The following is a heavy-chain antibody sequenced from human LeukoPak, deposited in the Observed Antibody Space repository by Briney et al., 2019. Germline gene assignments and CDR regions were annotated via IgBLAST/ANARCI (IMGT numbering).Heavy chain of an antibody. CDR2: LKSKTEGGTT. D-gene: IGHD5-12*01. V-gene: IGHV3-15*01. CDR1: GFIFSNAW. Sequence: GGPLRLACGASGFIFSNAWMNWVRQAPGKGLEWVGRLKSKTEGGTTDYPAPVKGRFTISRDDSQNTVDLQISSLTAEDTAMYFCTTTYIVASTRKFGDYWGQGTLVVVSS. CDR3: TTTYIVASTRKFGDY. J-gene: IGHJ4*02.